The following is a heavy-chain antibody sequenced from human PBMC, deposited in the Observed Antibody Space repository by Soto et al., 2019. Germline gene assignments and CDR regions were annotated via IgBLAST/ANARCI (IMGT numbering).Heavy chain of an antibody. V-gene: IGHV6-1*01. CDR2: TYYRSKWFQ. CDR1: GDSVSSDITS. D-gene: IGHD3-10*01. CDR3: ARGNALDV. Sequence: QGLLQQSGPGLVKPSQTLSLTCAISGDSVSSDITSWNWIRQSPSRGLEWLGRTYYRSKWFQDYAASVKSRITINPDPSKNQFSLELNSMTPEDTAVYDCARGNALDVWGQGTVVTVSS. J-gene: IGHJ3*01.